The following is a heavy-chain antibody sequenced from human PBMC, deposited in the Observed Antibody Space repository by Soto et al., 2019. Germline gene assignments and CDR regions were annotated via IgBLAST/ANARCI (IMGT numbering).Heavy chain of an antibody. V-gene: IGHV1-3*01. CDR2: IIAGSGNT. J-gene: IGHJ3*02. Sequence: QVQLVQSGAEMKKPGASVKVSCKASEYRFTSHTIHWVRQAPGQRLEWMGWIIAGSGNTKYSQNFQGRLIITRDPSASTVYMELSSLRSEDTAVYYCARLGFCGGESCYPLDSWGQGTMVTVSS. CDR3: ARLGFCGGESCYPLDS. D-gene: IGHD2-15*01. CDR1: EYRFTSHT.